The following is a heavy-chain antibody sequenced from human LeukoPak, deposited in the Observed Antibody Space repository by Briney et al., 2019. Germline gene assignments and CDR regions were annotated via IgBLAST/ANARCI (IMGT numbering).Heavy chain of an antibody. Sequence: PSGTLSLTCAVSGGSISSSNWWSWVRPPPGKGLEWIGEINHSGSTNYNPSLESRVTMSVDTSKNQFSLKLTSVTAADTAVYFCARDTITRGLDYWGQGTLVTVSS. D-gene: IGHD3-10*01. CDR3: ARDTITRGLDY. CDR2: INHSGST. J-gene: IGHJ4*02. CDR1: GGSISSSNW. V-gene: IGHV4-4*02.